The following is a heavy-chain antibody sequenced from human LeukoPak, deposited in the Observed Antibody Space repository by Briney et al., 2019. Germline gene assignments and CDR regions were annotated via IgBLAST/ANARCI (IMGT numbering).Heavy chain of an antibody. D-gene: IGHD6-13*01. CDR1: GYTFTSYD. Sequence: VASVKVSCKASGYTFTSYDINWVRQAPGQGLEWLGWINPNTGDTNYAQKFQGRVTMTRDTSINTAYMELSSLRSDDTAVYYCARADSSIWYNDGRYDYWGQGTLVTVSS. V-gene: IGHV1-2*02. CDR2: INPNTGDT. J-gene: IGHJ4*02. CDR3: ARADSSIWYNDGRYDY.